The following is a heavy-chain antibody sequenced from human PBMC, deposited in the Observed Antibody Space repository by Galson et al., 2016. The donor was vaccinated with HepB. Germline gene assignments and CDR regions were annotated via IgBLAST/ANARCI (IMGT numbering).Heavy chain of an antibody. CDR1: GFTFSSYW. V-gene: IGHV3-7*01. J-gene: IGHJ4*02. CDR2: VKQDGSEK. D-gene: IGHD3-3*01. CDR3: ARDGPHDFWSGYPFDY. Sequence: SLRLSCAASGFTFSSYWMSWVRQAPGKGLEWVANVKQDGSEKYYVDSVKGRFTISRDNAKNSLYLQMYSLRAEDTAVYYCARDGPHDFWSGYPFDYWGQGTLVTVSS.